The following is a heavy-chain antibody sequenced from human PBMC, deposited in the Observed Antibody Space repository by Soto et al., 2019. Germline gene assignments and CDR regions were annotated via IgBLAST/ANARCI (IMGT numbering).Heavy chain of an antibody. D-gene: IGHD2-15*01. CDR1: GGSISSYY. CDR3: ARGGRCSGRSCHPEYYYYYMDV. Sequence: SETLSLTCTVSGGSISSYYWSWIRQPPGKGLEWIGYIYYSGSTYYNPSLKSRVTISVDTSKNQFSLKLSSVTAADTAVYYCARGGRCSGRSCHPEYYYYYMDVWGKGTTVTVSS. J-gene: IGHJ6*03. V-gene: IGHV4-59*08. CDR2: IYYSGST.